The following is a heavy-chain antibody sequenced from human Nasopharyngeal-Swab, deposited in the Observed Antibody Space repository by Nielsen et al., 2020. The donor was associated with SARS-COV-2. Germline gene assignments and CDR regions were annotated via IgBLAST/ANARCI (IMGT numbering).Heavy chain of an antibody. D-gene: IGHD4-17*01. Sequence: VRQMPGKGLEWMGIINPSGGSTSYAQKFQGRVTMTRDTSTSTVYMELSSLRSEDTAVYYCARDGSPHDYGDYGSDYWGQGTLVTVSS. CDR2: INPSGGST. CDR3: ARDGSPHDYGDYGSDY. V-gene: IGHV1-46*01. J-gene: IGHJ4*02.